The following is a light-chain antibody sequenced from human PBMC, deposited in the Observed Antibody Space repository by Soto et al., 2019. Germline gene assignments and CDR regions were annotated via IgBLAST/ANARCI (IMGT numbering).Light chain of an antibody. Sequence: EIVLTQSPGTLSLSPGERATLSCRASQSVSSTYLAWYQQKPGQAPRLLIYGASNKATGIPDRLSGRGSGKDFTLIISRLEPDDFAVYYCQHYDTSQWTFGQGTKVEIK. V-gene: IGKV3-20*01. CDR2: GAS. CDR3: QHYDTSQWT. CDR1: QSVSSTY. J-gene: IGKJ1*01.